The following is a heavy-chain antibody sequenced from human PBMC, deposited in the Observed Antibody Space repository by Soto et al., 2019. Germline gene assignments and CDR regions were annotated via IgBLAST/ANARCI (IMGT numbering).Heavy chain of an antibody. Sequence: ASAEVSCKASGYTLTSCYMHWVRQAHGQGLEWMGIINPSGGSTSYAQKFQGRVTMTRDTSTSTVYMELSSLRSEDTAVYYCARDRLMVRGVKGVWYSDSWGQGTLVTVSS. CDR3: ARDRLMVRGVKGVWYSDS. CDR2: INPSGGST. CDR1: GYTLTSCY. J-gene: IGHJ4*02. V-gene: IGHV1-46*01. D-gene: IGHD3-10*01.